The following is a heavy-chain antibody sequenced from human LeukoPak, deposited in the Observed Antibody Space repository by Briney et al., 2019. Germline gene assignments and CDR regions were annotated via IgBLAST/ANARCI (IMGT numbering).Heavy chain of an antibody. V-gene: IGHV1-69*06. CDR3: ASEIAAAATRKPIY. J-gene: IGHJ4*02. CDR2: IIPIFGTA. Sequence: ASVKVSCKASGGTFSSYAISWVRQAPGQGLEWMGGIIPIFGTANYAQKFQGRVTITADKSTSTAYMELSSLRSEDTAVYYCASEIAAAATRKPIYWGQGTLVTVSS. CDR1: GGTFSSYA. D-gene: IGHD6-13*01.